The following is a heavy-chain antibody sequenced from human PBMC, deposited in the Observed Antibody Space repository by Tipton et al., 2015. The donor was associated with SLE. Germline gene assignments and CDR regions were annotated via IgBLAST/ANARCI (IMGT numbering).Heavy chain of an antibody. CDR1: GFTFSSYS. V-gene: IGHV4-34*08. J-gene: IGHJ6*02. D-gene: IGHD6-6*01. CDR3: ASLQLPARPYYHYGMDV. Sequence: LRLSCAASGFTFSSYSMNWVRQAPGKGLEWIGEINHSGSTNYNPSLKSRVTISVDTSKNQFSLKLSSVTAADTAVYYCASLQLPARPYYHYGMDVWGQGTTVTVSS. CDR2: INHSGST.